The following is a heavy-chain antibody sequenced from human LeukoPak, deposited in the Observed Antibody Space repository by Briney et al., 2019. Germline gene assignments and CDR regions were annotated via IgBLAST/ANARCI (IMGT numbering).Heavy chain of an antibody. Sequence: ASVKVSCKASGYTFTGYYMHWVRQAPRQGLEWMGWINPNSGGTNYAQKFQGRVAMTSDTSISTAYMELSGLRSDDTAVYYCARVLSTFSDPFDYWGQGTLVTVSS. J-gene: IGHJ4*02. V-gene: IGHV1-2*02. D-gene: IGHD3-16*01. CDR2: INPNSGGT. CDR1: GYTFTGYY. CDR3: ARVLSTFSDPFDY.